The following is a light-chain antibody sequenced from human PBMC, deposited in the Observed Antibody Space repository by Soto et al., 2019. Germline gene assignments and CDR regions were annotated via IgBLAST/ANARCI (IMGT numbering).Light chain of an antibody. CDR1: QDISEY. Sequence: DIQLTQSPSSVSASVGDTVTITCRASQDISEYLAWFQQKPGQAPRSLIFAASRLQGGVPSKFSGRGSGTDFTLTITSLQPEDFATYYCQQYDTYPLTFGGGPKVQI. V-gene: IGKV1-16*02. J-gene: IGKJ4*01. CDR3: QQYDTYPLT. CDR2: AAS.